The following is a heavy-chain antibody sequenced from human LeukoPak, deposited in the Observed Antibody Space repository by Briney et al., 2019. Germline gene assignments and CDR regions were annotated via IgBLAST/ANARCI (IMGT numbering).Heavy chain of an antibody. V-gene: IGHV1-18*01. CDR2: ISAYNGNT. CDR1: RYTFTSYG. Sequence: ASVKVSCKASRYTFTSYGISWVRQAPGQGLEWMGWISAYNGNTNFAQKFQGRVTMTTDTSTSTAYMELRSLRSDDTAVYYCARGPTPFGNWGGDYWGQGTLVTVSS. J-gene: IGHJ4*02. CDR3: ARGPTPFGNWGGDY. D-gene: IGHD7-27*01.